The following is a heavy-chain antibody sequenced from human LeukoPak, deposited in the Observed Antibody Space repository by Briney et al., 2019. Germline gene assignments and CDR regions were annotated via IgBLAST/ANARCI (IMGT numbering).Heavy chain of an antibody. Sequence: SVKVSCKASGGIFSSYAISWVRQAPGQGLEWMGGIIPIFGTANYAQKFQGRVTITADESTSTAYMELSSLRSEDTAVYYCAREGCTNGVCYSRYYYYYYMDVWGKGTTVTVSS. D-gene: IGHD2-8*01. CDR2: IIPIFGTA. J-gene: IGHJ6*03. V-gene: IGHV1-69*13. CDR3: AREGCTNGVCYSRYYYYYYMDV. CDR1: GGIFSSYA.